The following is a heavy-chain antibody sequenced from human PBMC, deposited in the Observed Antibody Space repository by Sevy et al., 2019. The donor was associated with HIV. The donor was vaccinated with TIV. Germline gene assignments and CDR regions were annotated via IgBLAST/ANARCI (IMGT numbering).Heavy chain of an antibody. D-gene: IGHD6-19*01. CDR2: ISWNSGRI. J-gene: IGHJ4*02. Sequence: GGSLRLSCAASGFTFDDYAMHWVRQAPGKGLEWVSGISWNSGRIGYADSVKGRFSISRDKAKNSLYLQMNSLRTEETALYYCAKDRNIAVSGQFDFWGQGTLVTVSS. V-gene: IGHV3-9*01. CDR3: AKDRNIAVSGQFDF. CDR1: GFTFDDYA.